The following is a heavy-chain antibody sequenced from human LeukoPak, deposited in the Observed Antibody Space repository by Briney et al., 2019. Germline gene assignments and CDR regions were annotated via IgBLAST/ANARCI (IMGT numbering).Heavy chain of an antibody. CDR1: GFTFSSYA. CDR2: ISYDGSNK. V-gene: IGHV3-30*04. CDR3: AKSSLVTPYDY. Sequence: GGSLRLSCAASGFTFSSYAMHWVRQAPGKGLEWVAVISYDGSNKKYADSVKGRFTISRDNSKNTLYLQMNSLRAEDTAVYYCAKSSLVTPYDYWGQGTLVSVSS. J-gene: IGHJ4*02. D-gene: IGHD2-15*01.